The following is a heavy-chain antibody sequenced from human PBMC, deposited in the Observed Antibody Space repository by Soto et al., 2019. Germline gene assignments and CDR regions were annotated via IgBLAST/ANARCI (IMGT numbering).Heavy chain of an antibody. J-gene: IGHJ6*02. Sequence: LRLSCVASGFDFRSYEMNWVRQAPGKGLEWVSNIRANDESIYYADSVKGRFTISRDNAKNSLYLQMNSLRAEDTAVYYCAREYSLYGMDVWGQGTTVTVSS. CDR2: IRANDESI. D-gene: IGHD5-18*01. CDR3: AREYSLYGMDV. CDR1: GFDFRSYE. V-gene: IGHV3-48*03.